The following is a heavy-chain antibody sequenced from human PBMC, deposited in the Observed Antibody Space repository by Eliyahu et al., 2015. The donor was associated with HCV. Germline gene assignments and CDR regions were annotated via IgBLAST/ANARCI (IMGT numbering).Heavy chain of an antibody. D-gene: IGHD3-10*01. V-gene: IGHV3-48*03. CDR2: ISSSGSTI. J-gene: IGHJ4*02. CDR1: GFTFSSYE. CDR3: ARDSTRVRGVIY. Sequence: EVQLVESGGGLVQPGGSLRLSCAASGFTFSSYEMNWVRQAXGKGLGWVSYISSSGSTIYYADSVKGRFTISRDNAKNSLYLQMNSLRAEDTAVYYCARDSTRVRGVIYWGQGTLVTVSS.